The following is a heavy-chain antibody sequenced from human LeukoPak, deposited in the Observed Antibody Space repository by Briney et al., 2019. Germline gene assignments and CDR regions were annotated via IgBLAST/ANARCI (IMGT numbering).Heavy chain of an antibody. CDR2: ISSGGSLI. D-gene: IGHD1-26*01. V-gene: IGHV3-48*04. CDR1: GFTFSSYS. CDR3: TRERVGAPDY. Sequence: GGSLRLSCAASGFTFSSYSMNWVRQAPGKGLEWVSYISSGGSLIYYADSVKGRITISRDNAKNSLYLHMNSLRAEDTAVYYCTRERVGAPDYWGQGTLVTVSS. J-gene: IGHJ4*02.